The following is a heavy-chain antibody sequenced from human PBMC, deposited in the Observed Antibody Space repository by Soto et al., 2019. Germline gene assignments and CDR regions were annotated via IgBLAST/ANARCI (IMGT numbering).Heavy chain of an antibody. CDR2: IIPTLGIP. Sequence: QVRLVQSGAEVKKPGSSVKVSCKASGGTFSTYTLSWVRQAPGQGLEWMGRIIPTLGIPNYTQKFQGRVTITADKSTSTVYMELSSLRSDDTAMYYCARDPPNSGDDWPPWEGYWGQGTLVTVSS. D-gene: IGHD5-12*01. CDR1: GGTFSTYT. V-gene: IGHV1-69*08. CDR3: ARDPPNSGDDWPPWEGY. J-gene: IGHJ4*02.